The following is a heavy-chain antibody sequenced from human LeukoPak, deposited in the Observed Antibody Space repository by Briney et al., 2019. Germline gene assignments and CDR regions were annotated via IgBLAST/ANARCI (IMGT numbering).Heavy chain of an antibody. CDR1: GGSISSGSYY. D-gene: IGHD2-2*01. CDR2: INHSGST. Sequence: PSETLSLTCTVSGGSISSGSYYWSWIRQPPGKGLEWIGEINHSGSTNYNPSLKSRVTISVDTSKNQFSLKLSSVTAADTAVYYCARGIIPYQLPSNWFDPWGQGTLVTVSS. CDR3: ARGIIPYQLPSNWFDP. J-gene: IGHJ5*02. V-gene: IGHV4-39*07.